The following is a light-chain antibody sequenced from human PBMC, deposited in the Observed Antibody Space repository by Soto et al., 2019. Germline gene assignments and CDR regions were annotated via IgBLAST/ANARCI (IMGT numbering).Light chain of an antibody. CDR1: QSLVYSDGNTY. CDR3: MQFAHFPRT. V-gene: IGKV2-24*01. Sequence: DVVLTQTPLSSPVTLGQPASISCRSSQSLVYSDGNTYLSWLQQRPGQPPRLLIYQISNRFSGVPDRFRGSGAGTDFTLKISRVEAEDVGVYYCMQFAHFPRTFGQGTKVAI. J-gene: IGKJ1*01. CDR2: QIS.